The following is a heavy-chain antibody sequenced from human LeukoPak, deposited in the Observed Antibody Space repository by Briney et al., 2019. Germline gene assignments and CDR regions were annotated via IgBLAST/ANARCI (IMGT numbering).Heavy chain of an antibody. D-gene: IGHD3-22*01. CDR2: ISDSGTT. CDR1: GGSIRSDY. CDR3: ARGFYDRSGYSAPFDS. V-gene: IGHV4-59*01. Sequence: PSETLSLTCTVTGGSIRSDYWNWIRQPPGKRLEWVGYISDSGTTNYNPSLKSRVTMSVDTSKNQFSLKLSSVTAADTAMYYCARGFYDRSGYSAPFDSWGQGTLVTVSP. J-gene: IGHJ4*02.